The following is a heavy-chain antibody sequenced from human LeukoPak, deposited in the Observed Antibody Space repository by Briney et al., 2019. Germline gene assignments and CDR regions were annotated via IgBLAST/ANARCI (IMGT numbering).Heavy chain of an antibody. V-gene: IGHV3-23*01. CDR1: GFPFSSYR. CDR2: ISVRAGSQ. CDR3: ARDKRWVLLRYFDN. D-gene: IGHD2-15*01. J-gene: IGHJ4*02. Sequence: QPGGSLRPPLPALGFPFSSYRMNGFGQPPGRGLDWVSSISVRAGSQFYQDSGRGRFPSSRNNSKNTLYPQMFSLRAHATAKYYCARDKRWVLLRYFDNWGEGTLVTVSS.